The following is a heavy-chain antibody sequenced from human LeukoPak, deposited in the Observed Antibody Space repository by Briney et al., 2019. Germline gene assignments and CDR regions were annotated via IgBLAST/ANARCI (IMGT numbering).Heavy chain of an antibody. CDR3: ARWDSGWYYFDY. Sequence: GGSLRLSCAASGFTVSSNYMSWVRQAPGKGLEWVSVIYSGGSTYYADSVKGRFTISRDNSKNTLYLQMNSLRAEDTAVYYCARWDSGWYYFDYWGQGTLVTVSS. V-gene: IGHV3-66*01. J-gene: IGHJ4*02. CDR2: IYSGGST. CDR1: GFTVSSNY. D-gene: IGHD3-10*01.